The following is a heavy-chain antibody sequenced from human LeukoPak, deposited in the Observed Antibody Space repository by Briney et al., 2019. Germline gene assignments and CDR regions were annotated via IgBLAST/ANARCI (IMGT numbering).Heavy chain of an antibody. Sequence: PSETLSLTCAVYGGSFSGYYWSWIRQPPGKGLEWIGEINHSGSTNYNPSLKSRVTISVDTSKNQFSLRLSSVTAADTAVYYCARHRYTSSSSYFDFWGQGTLVTVSS. J-gene: IGHJ4*02. D-gene: IGHD6-6*01. CDR1: GGSFSGYY. CDR3: ARHRYTSSSSYFDF. CDR2: INHSGST. V-gene: IGHV4-34*01.